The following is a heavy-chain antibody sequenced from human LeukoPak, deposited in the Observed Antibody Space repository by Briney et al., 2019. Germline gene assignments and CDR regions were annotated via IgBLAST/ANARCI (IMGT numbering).Heavy chain of an antibody. Sequence: PGGSLRLSCAASGFTFNSYAMNWVRQAPGKGLEWVANIKQDGSEKYYVDSVKGRFTISRDNANNSLYLQMNTLRAEDTAVYYCARDSSGYYSGIDYWGQGTLVTVSS. CDR1: GFTFNSYA. D-gene: IGHD3-22*01. V-gene: IGHV3-7*01. J-gene: IGHJ4*02. CDR3: ARDSSGYYSGIDY. CDR2: IKQDGSEK.